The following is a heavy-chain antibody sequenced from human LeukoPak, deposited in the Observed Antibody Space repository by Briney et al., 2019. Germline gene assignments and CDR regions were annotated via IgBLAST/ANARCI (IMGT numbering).Heavy chain of an antibody. V-gene: IGHV3-7*05. CDR3: ARELYYYDSSGSPKYYLDY. CDR2: IKADGSEK. CDR1: GFTSSTYW. D-gene: IGHD3-22*01. Sequence: GGSLRLSCVASGFTSSTYWMSWVRQAPGKGLEWVANIKADGSEKYYVDSVKGRFTISRDNAKNSLYLQMNSLRAEDTAVYYCARELYYYDSSGSPKYYLDYWGQGTLVTVSS. J-gene: IGHJ4*02.